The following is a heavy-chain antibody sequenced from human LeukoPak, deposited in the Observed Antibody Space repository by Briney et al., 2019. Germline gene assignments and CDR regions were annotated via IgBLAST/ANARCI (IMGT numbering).Heavy chain of an antibody. CDR3: ARRYYDSSGYYYFDY. Sequence: SETLSLTCTVSGGSISSYYWSWIRQPPGKGLEWIGYIYYSGSTNYNPSLKSRVTISVDTSKNQFSLNVNSVTAADTALYYCARRYYDSSGYYYFDYWGQGTLVTVSS. V-gene: IGHV4-59*12. CDR2: IYYSGST. D-gene: IGHD3-22*01. J-gene: IGHJ4*02. CDR1: GGSISSYY.